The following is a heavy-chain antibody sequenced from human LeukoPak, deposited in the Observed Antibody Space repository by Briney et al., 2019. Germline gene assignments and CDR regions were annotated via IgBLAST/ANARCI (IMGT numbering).Heavy chain of an antibody. CDR1: GFTFSRYS. V-gene: IGHV3-48*04. CDR2: ISSGSGTI. J-gene: IGHJ4*02. CDR3: ARGSCSGGSCFVTFDY. Sequence: GGSLRLSCAASGFTFSRYSMNWVRQPPGKGREWVSYISSGSGTIYYADSVKGRFTISRENAKNSLYLQMNSLRAEDTAVYYCARGSCSGGSCFVTFDYWGQGTLVTVSS. D-gene: IGHD2-15*01.